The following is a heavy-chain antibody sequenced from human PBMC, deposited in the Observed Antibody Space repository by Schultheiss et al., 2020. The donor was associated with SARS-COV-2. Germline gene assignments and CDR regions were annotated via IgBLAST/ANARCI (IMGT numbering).Heavy chain of an antibody. CDR3: ARDQAMTSPYYFDY. D-gene: IGHD5-18*01. CDR2: ISYDGSNK. V-gene: IGHV3-30*04. Sequence: GGSLRLSCAASGFTFSRYAVSWVRQAPGKGLEWVAVISYDGSNKYYADSVKGRFTISRDTSKNTLDLQMNNLRTGDTAVYYCARDQAMTSPYYFDYWGQGTLVTVSS. CDR1: GFTFSRYA. J-gene: IGHJ4*02.